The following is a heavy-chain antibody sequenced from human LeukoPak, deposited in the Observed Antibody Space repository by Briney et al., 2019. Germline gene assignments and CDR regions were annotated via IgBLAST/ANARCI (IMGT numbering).Heavy chain of an antibody. CDR1: GGTFSSYA. CDR3: ARGADTAMLDDYYYGMDV. V-gene: IGHV1-69*04. D-gene: IGHD5-18*01. J-gene: IGHJ6*02. CDR2: IIPILGIA. Sequence: SVKVSCKASGGTFSSYAISWVRQAPGQGLEWMGRIIPILGIANYARKFQGRVTITADNSTSTAYMELSSLRSEDTAVYYCARGADTAMLDDYYYGMDVWGQGTTVTVSS.